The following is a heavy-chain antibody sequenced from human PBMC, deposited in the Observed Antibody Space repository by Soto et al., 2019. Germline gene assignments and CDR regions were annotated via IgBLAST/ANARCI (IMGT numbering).Heavy chain of an antibody. CDR2: IYYSGST. CDR1: GGSISSGGYY. J-gene: IGHJ4*02. CDR3: ARGRGNGYFDY. D-gene: IGHD2-8*01. Sequence: SETLFLTCTVSGGSISSGGYYWSWIRQHPGKGLEWIGYIYYSGSTYYNPSLKSRVTISVDTSKNQFSLKLSSVTAADTAVYYCARGRGNGYFDYWGQGTLVTVSS. V-gene: IGHV4-31*03.